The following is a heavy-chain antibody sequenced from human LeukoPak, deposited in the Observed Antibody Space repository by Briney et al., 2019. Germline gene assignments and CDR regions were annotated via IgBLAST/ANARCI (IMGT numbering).Heavy chain of an antibody. J-gene: IGHJ4*02. V-gene: IGHV3-7*03. CDR1: AFILSGHW. Sequence: PGGSLRLSCEGSAFILSGHWMNWVRQTPGKGLEWVANIKQDGSEKYYVDSVKGRFTISRDNAKNSLYLQMNSLRAEDTAVYYCARRTVKGRYFDYWGQGTLVTVSS. D-gene: IGHD1-26*01. CDR3: ARRTVKGRYFDY. CDR2: IKQDGSEK.